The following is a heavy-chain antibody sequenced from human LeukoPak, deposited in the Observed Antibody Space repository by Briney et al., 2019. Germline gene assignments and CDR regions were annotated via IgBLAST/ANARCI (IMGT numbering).Heavy chain of an antibody. CDR1: GFTFDDYA. CDR2: ISWNSGSI. V-gene: IGHV3-9*01. CDR3: AKSMVRGVIITLDY. D-gene: IGHD3-10*01. J-gene: IGHJ4*02. Sequence: GGSLRLSCAAPGFTFDDYALHWVRQAPGKGLGWVSGISWNSGSIGYADSVKGRFTISRDNAKNSLYLQMNSLRAEDTALYYCAKSMVRGVIITLDYWGQGTLVTVSS.